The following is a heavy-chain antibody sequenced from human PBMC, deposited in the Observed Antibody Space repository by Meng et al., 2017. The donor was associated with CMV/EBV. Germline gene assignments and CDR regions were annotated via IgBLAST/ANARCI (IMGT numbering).Heavy chain of an antibody. CDR1: GFTFGDYA. Sequence: GESLKISCTASGFTFGDYAMSWVRQAPGKGLEWVGFIRSKAYGGTTEYAASVKGRFTISRDDSKSIAYLQMNSLKTEDTAVYYCTRSPFGVVVWFDPWGRGTLVTVSS. CDR3: TRSPFGVVVWFDP. CDR2: IRSKAYGGTT. D-gene: IGHD3-3*01. V-gene: IGHV3-49*04. J-gene: IGHJ5*02.